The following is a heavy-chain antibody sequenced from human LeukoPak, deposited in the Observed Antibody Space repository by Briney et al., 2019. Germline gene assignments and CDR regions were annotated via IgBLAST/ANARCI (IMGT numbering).Heavy chain of an antibody. V-gene: IGHV3-38-3*01. CDR3: KKYVLGYCSGGSCSDFDY. CDR2: ISGGST. CDR1: GFTVSSNE. D-gene: IGHD2-15*01. J-gene: IGHJ4*02. Sequence: QPGGSLRLSCAASGFTVSSNEMSWVRQAPGKGLEWVSSISGGSTYYADSRKGRFTNSRDNSKNTLHLQMNSLRAEDTAVYYCKKYVLGYCSGGSCSDFDYWGQGTLVTVSS.